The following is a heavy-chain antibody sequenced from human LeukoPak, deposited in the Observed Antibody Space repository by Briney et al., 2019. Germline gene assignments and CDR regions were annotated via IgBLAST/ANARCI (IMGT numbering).Heavy chain of an antibody. Sequence: SETLSLTCAVYGGSFSGYYWSWIRQPPGKGLEWIGEINHSGSTNYNPSLKSRVTISVDTSKNQFSLKLSSVTAADTAVYYCARGRSTMVRGVLFDYWGQGTLVTVSS. J-gene: IGHJ4*02. V-gene: IGHV4-34*01. CDR2: INHSGST. D-gene: IGHD3-10*01. CDR3: ARGRSTMVRGVLFDY. CDR1: GGSFSGYY.